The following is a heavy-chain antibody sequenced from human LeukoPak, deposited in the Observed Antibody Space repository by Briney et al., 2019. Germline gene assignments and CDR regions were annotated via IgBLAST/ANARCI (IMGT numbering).Heavy chain of an antibody. CDR1: GYTFTSYY. V-gene: IGHV1-46*01. J-gene: IGHJ4*02. CDR2: INPSGGST. D-gene: IGHD3-22*01. CDR3: ARDFRGYDSSGYYMGFDY. Sequence: ASVKVSCKASGYTFTSYYMHWVRQAPGQGLAWMGIINPSGGSTSYAQKFQGRVTMTRDTSTSTVYMELSSLRSEDTAVYYCARDFRGYDSSGYYMGFDYWGQGTLVTVSS.